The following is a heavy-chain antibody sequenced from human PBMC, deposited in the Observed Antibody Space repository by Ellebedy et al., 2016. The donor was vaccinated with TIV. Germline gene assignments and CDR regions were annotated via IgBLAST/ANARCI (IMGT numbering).Heavy chain of an antibody. CDR2: FDPEDGET. Sequence: ASVKVSCKASGYTFTSYDINWVRQAPGKGLEWMGGFDPEDGETIYAQKFQGRVTMTEDTSTDTAYMELSSLRSEDTAVYYCATGLESGYDLDYWGQGTLVTVSS. CDR1: GYTFTSYD. V-gene: IGHV1-24*01. D-gene: IGHD5-12*01. J-gene: IGHJ4*02. CDR3: ATGLESGYDLDY.